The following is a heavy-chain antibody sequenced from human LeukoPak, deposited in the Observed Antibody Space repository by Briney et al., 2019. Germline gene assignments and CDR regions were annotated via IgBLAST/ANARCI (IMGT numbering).Heavy chain of an antibody. CDR3: ARRSWYVDY. Sequence: PSETLSLTCTVSGGSISSYYWSWTRQPPGKGLEWIGYIYSSGSTNYNPSLESRVTISEDTSKNQFSLKLSSVTAADTAVYYCARRSWYVDYWGQGTLVTVSS. V-gene: IGHV4-59*08. D-gene: IGHD6-13*01. CDR1: GGSISSYY. CDR2: IYSSGST. J-gene: IGHJ4*02.